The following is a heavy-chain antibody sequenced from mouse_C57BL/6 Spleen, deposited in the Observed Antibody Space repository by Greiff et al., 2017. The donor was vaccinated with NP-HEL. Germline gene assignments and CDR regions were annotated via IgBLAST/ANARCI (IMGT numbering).Heavy chain of an antibody. J-gene: IGHJ2*01. CDR3: AREDYYSNYGY. D-gene: IGHD2-5*01. CDR1: GYTFTSYW. CDR2: IHPNSGST. Sequence: QVQLQQPGAELVKPGASVKLSCKASGYTFTSYWMHWVKQRPGQGLEWIGMIHPNSGSTNYNEKFKSKATLTVDKSSSTAYMQLSSLTSEDSAVYYCAREDYYSNYGYWGKGTTLTVSS. V-gene: IGHV1-64*01.